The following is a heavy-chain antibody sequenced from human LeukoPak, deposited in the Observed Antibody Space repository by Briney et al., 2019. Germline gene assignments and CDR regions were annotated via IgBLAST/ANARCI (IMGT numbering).Heavy chain of an antibody. V-gene: IGHV1-18*01. J-gene: IGHJ6*02. CDR2: ISAYNGNT. CDR3: ARQVRFLEWLFPDYYYYYGMDV. Sequence: ASVKVSCKASGYTFTSYGISWVRQAPGQGLEWMGWISAYNGNTNYAQKLQGRVTMTTDTSTSTAYMELRSLRSDDTAVYYCARQVRFLEWLFPDYYYYYGMDVWGQGTTATVSS. CDR1: GYTFTSYG. D-gene: IGHD3-3*01.